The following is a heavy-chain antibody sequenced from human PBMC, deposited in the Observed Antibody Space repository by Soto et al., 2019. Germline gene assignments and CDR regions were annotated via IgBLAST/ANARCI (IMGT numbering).Heavy chain of an antibody. CDR1: GYTFTSYG. CDR2: ISPNSGAT. CDR3: VREMWTRSGPQNFFDS. Sequence: QVQLVQSEPELRQPGASVTVSCRASGYTFTSYGIIWVRQAPGQGLEWMGYISPNSGATTYAQNLQGRLPLTTDTSTSTAYMELRSLSPDDTAIYYGVREMWTRSGPQNFFDSWGLGALVTVSS. V-gene: IGHV1-18*01. D-gene: IGHD6-25*01. J-gene: IGHJ4*02.